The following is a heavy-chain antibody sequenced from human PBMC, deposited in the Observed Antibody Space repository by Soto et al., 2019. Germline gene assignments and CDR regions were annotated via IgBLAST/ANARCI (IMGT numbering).Heavy chain of an antibody. CDR1: GFTFRTYG. CDR3: ARGGGSSGAGHGMDV. D-gene: IGHD3-22*01. Sequence: QVQLVESGGGVVQPGRSLRLSCVASGFTFRTYGMHWVRQAPGKGLGWGAGIWYDGSNEYYADSVKGRFTISRDNSKNTLYLQMSSLRAEDTAVYYCARGGGSSGAGHGMDVWGQGTTVTVS. CDR2: IWYDGSNE. J-gene: IGHJ6*02. V-gene: IGHV3-33*01.